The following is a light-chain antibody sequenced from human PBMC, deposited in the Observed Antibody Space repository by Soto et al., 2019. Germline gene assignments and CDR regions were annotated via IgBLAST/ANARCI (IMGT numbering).Light chain of an antibody. V-gene: IGKV1D-16*01. Sequence: IQMTQSPSSVSASVGDRVTMTCRASQGVGGWLAWYQQKPGKVPKPLIYATSSLHSGVPSRFSGSGYGTDFALTISNLQPEDFATYFCQQLYSYPLTFGGGTKVDIK. CDR3: QQLYSYPLT. CDR1: QGVGGW. CDR2: ATS. J-gene: IGKJ4*01.